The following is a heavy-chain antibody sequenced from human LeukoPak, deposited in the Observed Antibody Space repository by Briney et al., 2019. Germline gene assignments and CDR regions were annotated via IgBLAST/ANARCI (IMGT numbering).Heavy chain of an antibody. CDR2: INHSGST. Sequence: PSETLSLTCAVYGGSFSGYYWSWIRQPPGKGLEWIGEINHSGSTNYNPSLKSRVTISVDTSKNRFSLKLSSVTAADTAVYYCARVRGYDYVWGSYRFDYWGQGTLVTVSS. CDR1: GGSFSGYY. V-gene: IGHV4-34*01. D-gene: IGHD3-16*02. J-gene: IGHJ4*02. CDR3: ARVRGYDYVWGSYRFDY.